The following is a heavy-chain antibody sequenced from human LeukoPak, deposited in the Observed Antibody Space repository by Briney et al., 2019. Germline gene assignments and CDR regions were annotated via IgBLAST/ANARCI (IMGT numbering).Heavy chain of an antibody. CDR3: ARVLGGYSYGYLGYYFDY. CDR2: ISSSSSYI. J-gene: IGHJ4*02. V-gene: IGHV3-21*01. CDR1: GFTFCNYG. Sequence: GGSLRLSCAASGFTFCNYGMHWVRQAPGKGLEWVSSISSSSSYIYYADSVKGRFTISRDNAKNSLYLQMNSLRAEDTAVYYCARVLGGYSYGYLGYYFDYWGQGTLVTVSS. D-gene: IGHD5-18*01.